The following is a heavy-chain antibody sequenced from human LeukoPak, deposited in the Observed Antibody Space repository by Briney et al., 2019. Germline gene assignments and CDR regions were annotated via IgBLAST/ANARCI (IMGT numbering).Heavy chain of an antibody. J-gene: IGHJ5*02. D-gene: IGHD3-10*01. Sequence: GGTLRLSCAASGFTFSHYGMNWLRQAPGKGLEWVSGLTANSRSAYYADSVKGRFTISRDNAKNSLYLQMNSLRAEDTALYYCAKTFYGSGSYNWFDPWGQGTLVTVSS. CDR2: LTANSRSA. V-gene: IGHV3-21*04. CDR3: AKTFYGSGSYNWFDP. CDR1: GFTFSHYG.